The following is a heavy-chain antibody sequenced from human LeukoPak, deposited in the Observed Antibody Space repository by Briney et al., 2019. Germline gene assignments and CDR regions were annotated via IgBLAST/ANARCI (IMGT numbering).Heavy chain of an antibody. J-gene: IGHJ4*02. Sequence: PGGSLRLSCAASGFTFSSYSINWVRQAPGKGLEWVSFIGSGSNYIYYADSVKGRFTISRDNAKNSLYLQMNSLRAEDTAVYYCAKWTRTTLFRGDRARFDSWGQGTLVTVSS. CDR2: IGSGSNYI. CDR3: AKWTRTTLFRGDRARFDS. CDR1: GFTFSSYS. D-gene: IGHD3-10*01. V-gene: IGHV3-21*01.